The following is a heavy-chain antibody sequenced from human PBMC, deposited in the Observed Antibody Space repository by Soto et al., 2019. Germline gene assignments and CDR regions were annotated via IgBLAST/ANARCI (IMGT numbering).Heavy chain of an antibody. Sequence: SETLSLTCTVSGGSISSGGYYWSWIRQHPGKGLEWIGEINHSGSTNYNPSLKSRVTISVDTSKNRFSLKLSSVTAADTAVYYCARLDPPTALFDYWGQGTLVTVSS. D-gene: IGHD4-17*01. CDR3: ARLDPPTALFDY. CDR2: INHSGST. V-gene: IGHV4-39*07. J-gene: IGHJ4*02. CDR1: GGSISSGGYY.